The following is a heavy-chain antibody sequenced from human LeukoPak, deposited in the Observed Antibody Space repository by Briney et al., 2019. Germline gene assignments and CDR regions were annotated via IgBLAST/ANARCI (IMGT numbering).Heavy chain of an antibody. J-gene: IGHJ6*03. CDR3: ARDLSYYYYMDV. CDR2: ISSSSSYI. D-gene: IGHD3-16*02. V-gene: IGHV3-21*01. Sequence: GGSLRLSCAASGFTFSSYSMNWVRQAPGKGLEWVSSISSSSSYIYYADSVKGRFTVSRDNAKNSLYLQMNSLRAEDTAVYYCARDLSYYYYMDVWGKGTTVTVSS. CDR1: GFTFSSYS.